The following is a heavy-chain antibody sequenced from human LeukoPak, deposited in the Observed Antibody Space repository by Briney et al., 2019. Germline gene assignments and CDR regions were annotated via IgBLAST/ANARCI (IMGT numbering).Heavy chain of an antibody. Sequence: PGGSLRLSCAASGFTFSSYEMNWVRQAPGKGLEWVSYISSSGSTIYYADSVKGRFTISRDNAKNSLYLQMNSLRAEDTAVYYCARSAGTVTTGFDYWGQGTLVTVSS. V-gene: IGHV3-48*03. CDR2: ISSSGSTI. J-gene: IGHJ4*02. CDR1: GFTFSSYE. CDR3: ARSAGTVTTGFDY. D-gene: IGHD4-17*01.